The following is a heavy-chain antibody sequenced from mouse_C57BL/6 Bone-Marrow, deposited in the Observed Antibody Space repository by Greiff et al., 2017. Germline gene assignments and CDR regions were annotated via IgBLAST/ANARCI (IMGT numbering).Heavy chain of an antibody. V-gene: IGHV1-55*01. CDR3: ARVIACDYYLFDY. CDR2: IYPGSGSN. J-gene: IGHJ2*01. CDR1: GYTFTSYW. D-gene: IGHD1-1*01. Sequence: VQLQQPGAELVKPGASVKMSCKASGYTFTSYWITWVKQRPGQGLEWMGDIYPGSGSNNYNEKFKSKATLTVDTSSSTAYMQLSSLTSEDSAVYYCARVIACDYYLFDYWGQGTTLTVSS.